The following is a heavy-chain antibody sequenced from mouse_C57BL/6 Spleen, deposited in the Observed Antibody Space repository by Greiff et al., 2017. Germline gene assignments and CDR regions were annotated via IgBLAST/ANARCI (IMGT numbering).Heavy chain of an antibody. D-gene: IGHD2-12*01. CDR2: IDPSDGDT. CDR3: ARSCYCTCYDLGD. Sequence: QVQLQQPGAELVKPGASVKLSCKASGYTFTSYWMQWVKQRPGQGLEWIGEIDPSDGDTNYNQKFKGKATLTVDTSSSTAYMQLSSLTSEDSADYDCARSCYCTCYDLGDWGQGTSVTV. J-gene: IGHJ4*01. V-gene: IGHV1-50*01. CDR1: GYTFTSYW.